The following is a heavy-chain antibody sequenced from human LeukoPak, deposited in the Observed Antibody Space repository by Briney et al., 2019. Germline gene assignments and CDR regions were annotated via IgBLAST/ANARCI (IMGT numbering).Heavy chain of an antibody. CDR3: ARDHRQAARRLRWFDP. Sequence: SETLSLTCAVSGYSISSGYDWGWIRQPPGKGLEWIGSFYHTGSTYYNPSLKSRVNISVDTSKNQFSLKLSSVTAADTAVYYCARDHRQAARRLRWFDPWGQGTLVTVSS. V-gene: IGHV4-38-2*02. CDR1: GYSISSGYD. CDR2: FYHTGST. J-gene: IGHJ5*02. D-gene: IGHD6-13*01.